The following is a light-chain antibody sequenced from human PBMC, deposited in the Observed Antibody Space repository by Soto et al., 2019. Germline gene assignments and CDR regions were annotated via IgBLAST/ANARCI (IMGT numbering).Light chain of an antibody. CDR1: SSDIGAYNY. CDR2: DVS. Sequence: QSVLTQPASVSGSPGQSITISCTGTSSDIGAYNYVSWYHQHPGKAPKLMIYDVSNRPSGVSNRFSGSKSGNTASLTISGLQAEDEADYYCNSYTITSTYVFGTGTKVTVL. J-gene: IGLJ1*01. V-gene: IGLV2-14*01. CDR3: NSYTITSTYV.